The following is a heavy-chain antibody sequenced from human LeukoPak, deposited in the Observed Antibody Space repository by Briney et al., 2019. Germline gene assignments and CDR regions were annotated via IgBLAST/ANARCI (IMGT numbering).Heavy chain of an antibody. CDR3: ASPGGRSSQTDY. J-gene: IGHJ4*02. D-gene: IGHD2-2*01. CDR1: GFTCSIYS. CDR2: ISSSSSYI. Sequence: GGSLRLSCAASGFTCSIYSMNWVRQAPGKGLEWVSSISSSSSYIYYADSVKGRFTISRDNAKNSLYLQMNSLRAEDTAVYYCASPGGRSSQTDYWGQGTLVTVSS. V-gene: IGHV3-21*01.